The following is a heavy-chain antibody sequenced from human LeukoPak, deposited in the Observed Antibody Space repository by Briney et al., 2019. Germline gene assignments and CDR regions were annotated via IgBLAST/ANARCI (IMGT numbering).Heavy chain of an antibody. D-gene: IGHD6-19*01. Sequence: GGSLRLSCAASGFTFSSYAMSWVRQAPGKGVEWVSAISGSGCSTYYADSVKGRFTISRDNSKNTLYLQMNSLRAEDTAVYYCAKADHDSSGTLHFDYWGQGTLVTVSS. CDR2: ISGSGCST. J-gene: IGHJ4*02. V-gene: IGHV3-23*01. CDR3: AKADHDSSGTLHFDY. CDR1: GFTFSSYA.